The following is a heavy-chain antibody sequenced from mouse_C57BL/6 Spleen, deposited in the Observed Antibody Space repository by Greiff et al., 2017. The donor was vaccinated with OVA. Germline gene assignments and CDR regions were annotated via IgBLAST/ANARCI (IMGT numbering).Heavy chain of an antibody. Sequence: QVQLKQPGAELVRPGSSVKLSCKASGYTFTSYWMHWVKQRPIQGLEWIGNIDPSDSETHYNQKFKDKATLTVDKSSSTAYMQLSSLTAEDSAGYYCASDYDVYFAYWGQGTLVTVAA. CDR1: GYTFTSYW. CDR3: ASDYDVYFAY. CDR2: IDPSDSET. D-gene: IGHD2-4*01. J-gene: IGHJ3*01. V-gene: IGHV1-52*01.